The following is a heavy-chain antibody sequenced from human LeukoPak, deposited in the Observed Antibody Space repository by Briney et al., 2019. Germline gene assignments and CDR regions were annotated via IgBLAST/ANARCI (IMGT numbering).Heavy chain of an antibody. J-gene: IGHJ6*03. CDR2: ISGSGGST. Sequence: GGSLRLSCAASGFTFSSYAMSWVRQAPGKGLEWVSAISGSGGSTYYADSVKGRFTISRDNSKNTLYLQVNSLRAEDTAVYYCSSDLHDYVWGSTYYYYYYMDVWGKGTTVTISS. CDR3: SSDLHDYVWGSTYYYYYYMDV. V-gene: IGHV3-23*01. CDR1: GFTFSSYA. D-gene: IGHD3-16*01.